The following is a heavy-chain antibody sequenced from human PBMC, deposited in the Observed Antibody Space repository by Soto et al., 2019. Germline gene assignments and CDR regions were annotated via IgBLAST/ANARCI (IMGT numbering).Heavy chain of an antibody. CDR2: INPISGNA. CDR1: GYTFTSYD. Sequence: GASVKVSCKASGYTFTSYDINWVRQVSGQGLEWMGWINPISGNADYAQKFQGRVTITADKSTSTAYMELSSLRSEDTAVYYCARAGGGYDHAFDIWGQGTMVTVSS. CDR3: ARAGGGYDHAFDI. V-gene: IGHV1-8*01. D-gene: IGHD5-12*01. J-gene: IGHJ3*02.